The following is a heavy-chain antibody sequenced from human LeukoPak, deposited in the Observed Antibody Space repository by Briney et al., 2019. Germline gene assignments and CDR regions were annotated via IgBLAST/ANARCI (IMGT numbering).Heavy chain of an antibody. J-gene: IGHJ4*02. Sequence: GGSLRLSCAASGFTFSSYAMSWVRQAPGKGLEWVSAISGSGGSTYYADSAKGRFTISRDNSKNTLYLQMNSLRAEDTAVYYCAKDRGYYGSGSYSEIDYWGQGTLVTVSS. D-gene: IGHD3-10*01. CDR3: AKDRGYYGSGSYSEIDY. CDR1: GFTFSSYA. V-gene: IGHV3-23*01. CDR2: ISGSGGST.